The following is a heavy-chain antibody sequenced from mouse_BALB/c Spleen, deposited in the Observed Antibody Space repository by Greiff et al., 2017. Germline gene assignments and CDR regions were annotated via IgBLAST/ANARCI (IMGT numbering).Heavy chain of an antibody. Sequence: EVKLMESGGGLVQPGGSRKLSCAASGFTFSSFGMHWVRQAPEKGLEWVAYISSGSSTIYYADTVKGRFTISRDNPKNTLFLQMTSLRSEDTAMYYCARSTLPLRDDAMDYWGQGTSVTVSS. V-gene: IGHV5-17*02. J-gene: IGHJ4*01. CDR1: GFTFSSFG. CDR3: ARSTLPLRDDAMDY. D-gene: IGHD1-1*01. CDR2: ISSGSSTI.